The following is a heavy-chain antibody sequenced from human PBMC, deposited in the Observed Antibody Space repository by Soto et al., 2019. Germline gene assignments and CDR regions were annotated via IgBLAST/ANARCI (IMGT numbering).Heavy chain of an antibody. D-gene: IGHD5-18*01. CDR2: ISSSGSA. V-gene: IGHV4-31*03. Sequence: PSETLSLTCTVSNESMSRGGYFWVWIRHHPGKGLEWIGHISSSGSANPNPSLKSRVSMSVDSSNNQFSLKLTSVTVADTAVYYCARGGGHTASGGNRGFWFDPWGQGTLVTVSS. J-gene: IGHJ5*02. CDR3: ARGGGHTASGGNRGFWFDP. CDR1: NESMSRGGYF.